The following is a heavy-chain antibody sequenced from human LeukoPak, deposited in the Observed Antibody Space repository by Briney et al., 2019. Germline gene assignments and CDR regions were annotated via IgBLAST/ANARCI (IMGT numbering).Heavy chain of an antibody. D-gene: IGHD1-26*01. CDR3: AVNPGGGSLRDFDY. Sequence: SETLSLTCSVSGGSISSSSYYWGWIRQPPGKGLEWIGSIYYSGSTYYNPSLKSRVTISVNTSKTQFSLKLSSATAADTAVYYCAVNPGGGSLRDFDYWGQGTLVTVSS. J-gene: IGHJ4*02. V-gene: IGHV4-39*01. CDR2: IYYSGST. CDR1: GGSISSSSYY.